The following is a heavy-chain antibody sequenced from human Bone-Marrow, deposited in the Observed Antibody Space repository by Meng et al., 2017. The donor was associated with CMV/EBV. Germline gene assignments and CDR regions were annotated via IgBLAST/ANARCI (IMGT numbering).Heavy chain of an antibody. CDR1: GGTFSSYA. V-gene: IGHV1-69*10. J-gene: IGHJ6*02. D-gene: IGHD4-11*01. CDR3: AGFHDYSKGYGMDV. CDR2: IIPILGIA. Sequence: SVKVSCKASGGTFSSYAISWVRQAPGQGLEWMGGIIPILGIANYAQKFQGRVTITADKSTSTAYMELSSLRSEDTAVYYCAGFHDYSKGYGMDVWGQGTTATVSS.